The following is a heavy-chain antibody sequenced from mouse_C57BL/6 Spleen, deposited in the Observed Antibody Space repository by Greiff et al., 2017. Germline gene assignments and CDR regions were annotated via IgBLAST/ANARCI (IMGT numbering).Heavy chain of an antibody. V-gene: IGHV1-42*01. J-gene: IGHJ2*01. CDR3: ARGGLRLYYFDY. CDR1: GYSFTGYY. D-gene: IGHD1-1*01. Sequence: EVKLMESGPELVKPGASVKISCKASGYSFTGYYMNWVKQSPEKSLEWIGEINPSTGGTTYNQKFKAKATLTVDKSSSTAYMQLKSLTSEDSAVYYCARGGLRLYYFDYWGQGTTLTVSS. CDR2: INPSTGGT.